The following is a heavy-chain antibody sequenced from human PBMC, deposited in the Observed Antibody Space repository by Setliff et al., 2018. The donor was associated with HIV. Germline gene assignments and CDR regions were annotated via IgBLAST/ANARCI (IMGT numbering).Heavy chain of an antibody. V-gene: IGHV3-11*01. CDR2: IGSIDSPV. Sequence: PGGSLRLSCAASGFTFTDYYMSWIRQAPGKGLEWVSYIGSIDSPVYYSDSVKGRFTISRDNTKNSVYLQMNSLRADDTAVYYCARDLPGMAPWGQGTLVTVSS. CDR1: GFTFTDYY. D-gene: IGHD6-13*01. CDR3: ARDLPGMAP. J-gene: IGHJ5*02.